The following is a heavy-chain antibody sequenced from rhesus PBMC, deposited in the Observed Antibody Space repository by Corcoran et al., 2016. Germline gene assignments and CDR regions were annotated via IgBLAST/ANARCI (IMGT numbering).Heavy chain of an antibody. D-gene: IGHD2-27*01. J-gene: IGHJ4*01. CDR2: IYGSSGGP. CDR1: GYSISSGYD. V-gene: IGHV4-127*01. CDR3: ARGCGIYCYADY. Sequence: QVQLQESGPGVVKPSETLSLTCAVSGYSISSGYDWSWIRQPPGKGLEWIGYIYGSSGGPNYNPSLNNRVTISKDTSKNQFSLKLSSVTAADTAVYYCARGCGIYCYADYWGQGVLVTVSS.